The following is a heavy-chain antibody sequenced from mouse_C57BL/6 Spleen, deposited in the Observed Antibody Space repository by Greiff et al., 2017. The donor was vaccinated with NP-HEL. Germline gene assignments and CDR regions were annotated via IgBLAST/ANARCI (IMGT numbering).Heavy chain of an antibody. J-gene: IGHJ4*01. CDR2: IHPNSGST. Sequence: QVQLQQPGAELVKPGASVKLSCKASGYTFTSYWMHWVKQRPGQGLEWIGMIHPNSGSTNYNEKFKSKATLTVDKSSSTAYMQLSSLTSEDSAVYYCARIPIYDGYPLYAMDYWGQGTSVTVSS. D-gene: IGHD2-3*01. CDR1: GYTFTSYW. CDR3: ARIPIYDGYPLYAMDY. V-gene: IGHV1-64*01.